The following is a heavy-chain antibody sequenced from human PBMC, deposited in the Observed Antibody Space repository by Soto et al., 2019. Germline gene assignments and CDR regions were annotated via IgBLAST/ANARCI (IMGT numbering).Heavy chain of an antibody. V-gene: IGHV4-31*03. D-gene: IGHD3-3*01. CDR1: GDSISSGSHY. Sequence: SETLSLTCTVSGDSISSGSHYWNWIRQRPGKGLEWIGYTSYSGSAYYSPSLKSRLTISVDTSKNQFSLKLNSVTAADPAVYYCVGRLATIYNSFASWGQGTQVTVSS. CDR2: TSYSGSA. J-gene: IGHJ4*02. CDR3: VGRLATIYNSFAS.